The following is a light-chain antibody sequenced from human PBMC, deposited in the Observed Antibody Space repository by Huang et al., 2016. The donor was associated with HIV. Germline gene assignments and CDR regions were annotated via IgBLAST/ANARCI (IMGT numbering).Light chain of an antibody. CDR1: QTINSN. V-gene: IGKV3-15*01. Sequence: EVVVTQSPATLSVSPGERASVSCRASQTINSNIAWYQQKPGQAPRLLIYGASPRATGVPARFRGSGSGTDFTLTISSLQSEDFAFYYCQHYNNWPPLVTFGGGTKVEIK. CDR3: QHYNNWPPLVT. J-gene: IGKJ4*01. CDR2: GAS.